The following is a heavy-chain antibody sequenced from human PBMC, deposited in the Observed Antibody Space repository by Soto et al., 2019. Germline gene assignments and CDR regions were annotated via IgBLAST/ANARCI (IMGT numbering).Heavy chain of an antibody. Sequence: ASVKVSCKASGYTFTGYYMHWVRQAPGQGLEWMGWINPNSGGTNYAQKFQGWVTMTRDTSISTAYMELSRLRSDDTAVFYCARGVVPAAIYYYYYGMDVWGQGTTVTVSS. CDR1: GYTFTGYY. CDR2: INPNSGGT. D-gene: IGHD2-2*01. J-gene: IGHJ6*02. CDR3: ARGVVPAAIYYYYYGMDV. V-gene: IGHV1-2*04.